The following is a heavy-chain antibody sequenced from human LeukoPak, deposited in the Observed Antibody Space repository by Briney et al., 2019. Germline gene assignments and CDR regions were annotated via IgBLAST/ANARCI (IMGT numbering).Heavy chain of an antibody. Sequence: ASVKVSCKTSGYTFTDYYFHWVRQAPGQGLEWKGWINPNTGGRGYAQKFQGRVTMTRDTSISAAYMELSSLRSDDTAVYYCARGALGYGADLFDIWGQGTMVTVSS. D-gene: IGHD4-17*01. CDR2: INPNTGGR. CDR1: GYTFTDYY. J-gene: IGHJ3*02. CDR3: ARGALGYGADLFDI. V-gene: IGHV1-2*02.